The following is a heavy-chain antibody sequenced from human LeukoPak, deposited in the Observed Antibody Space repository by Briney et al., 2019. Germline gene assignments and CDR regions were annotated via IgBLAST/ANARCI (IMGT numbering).Heavy chain of an antibody. J-gene: IGHJ5*02. V-gene: IGHV1-69*05. CDR2: IIPIFGTA. D-gene: IGHD3-3*01. Sequence: SVKVSCKASGGTFSSYAISWVRQAPGQGLEWMGGIIPIFGTANYAQKFQGRVTITTDESTSTAYMELSSLRSEGTAVYYCARVVSPNVGFLEWSHGWFDPWGQGTLVTVSS. CDR1: GGTFSSYA. CDR3: ARVVSPNVGFLEWSHGWFDP.